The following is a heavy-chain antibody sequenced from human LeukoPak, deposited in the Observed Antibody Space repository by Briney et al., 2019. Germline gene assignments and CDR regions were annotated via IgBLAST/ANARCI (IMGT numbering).Heavy chain of an antibody. CDR2: ISYDGSNK. CDR1: GFTFSSYA. D-gene: IGHD1-26*01. V-gene: IGHV3-30-3*01. Sequence: PGGSLRLSCAASGFTFSSYAMHWVRQAPGKGLEWVAVISYDGSNKYHADSVKGRFTISRDNSKNTLYLQMNSLRAEDTAVYYCAREKNVGAKSGRKYYFDYWGQGTLVTVSS. CDR3: AREKNVGAKSGRKYYFDY. J-gene: IGHJ4*02.